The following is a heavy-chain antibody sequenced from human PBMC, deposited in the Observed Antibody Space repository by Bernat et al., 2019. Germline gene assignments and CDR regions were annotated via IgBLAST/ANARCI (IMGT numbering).Heavy chain of an antibody. CDR1: GFTFSSYG. CDR3: ARLGSRWSLDY. J-gene: IGHJ4*02. D-gene: IGHD6-19*01. Sequence: QVQVVESGGGVVQPGRSLRLSCAASGFTFSSYGMPWVRQAPGKGLEWVAVIWYDGSNKYYGDSVKGRFTISRDNSKNTVYLQMNSLRAEDTAVYYCARLGSRWSLDYWGQGTLVTVSS. CDR2: IWYDGSNK. V-gene: IGHV3-33*01.